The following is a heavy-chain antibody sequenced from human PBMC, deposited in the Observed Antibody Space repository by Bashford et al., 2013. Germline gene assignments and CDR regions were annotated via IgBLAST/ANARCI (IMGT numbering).Heavy chain of an antibody. Sequence: SETLSLTCTVSGGSISSGDYYWSWIRQPPGKGLEWIGYIYYSGSTYYNPSLKSRVTISVDTSKNQFSLKLSSVTAADTAVYYCARVSIGDSSGYYPNYFDYWGQGTLVTVSS. D-gene: IGHD3-22*01. CDR2: IYYSGST. V-gene: IGHV4-30-4*01. CDR1: GGSISSGDYY. J-gene: IGHJ4*02. CDR3: ARVSIGDSSGYYPNYFDY.